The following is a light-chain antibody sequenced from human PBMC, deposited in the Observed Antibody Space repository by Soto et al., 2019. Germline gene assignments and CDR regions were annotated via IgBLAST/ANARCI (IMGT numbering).Light chain of an antibody. V-gene: IGKV1-39*01. CDR2: AAS. CDR1: QSISSY. Sequence: DIQMTQSPSSLSASVGDRVTITCRASQSISSYLNWYQQKPGKAPKLLIYAASSLQSGVPSRFGGSVSGTDFTLNISSLQPEDFAAYYCQQSYSTPRTVGQVTMV. CDR3: QQSYSTPRT. J-gene: IGKJ1*01.